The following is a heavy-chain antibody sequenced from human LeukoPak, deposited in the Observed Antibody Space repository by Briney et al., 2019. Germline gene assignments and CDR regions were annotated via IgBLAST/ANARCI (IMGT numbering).Heavy chain of an antibody. CDR3: ARDHVATLDY. Sequence: PGRSLRLSCAASGFTFSSYAMHWVRQAPGKGLEWVAVISYDGSNKYYADSVKGRFTISRDNSKNTLYLQMNSLRAEVTAVYYCARDHVATLDYWGQGTLVTVSS. D-gene: IGHD5-12*01. CDR2: ISYDGSNK. V-gene: IGHV3-30-3*01. J-gene: IGHJ4*02. CDR1: GFTFSSYA.